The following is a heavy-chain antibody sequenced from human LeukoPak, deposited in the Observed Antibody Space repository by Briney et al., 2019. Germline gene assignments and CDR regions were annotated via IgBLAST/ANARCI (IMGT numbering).Heavy chain of an antibody. V-gene: IGHV4-59*01. CDR3: ARFHLDYYGSGSDLVATEP. CDR1: GGSISSYY. D-gene: IGHD3-10*01. Sequence: SETLSLTCTVSGGSISSYYWSWIRQPPGKGLEWIGYIYYSGSTNYNPSPKSRVTISVDTSKNQFSLKLSSVTAAETAVYYCARFHLDYYGSGSDLVATEPWGQGTLVTVSS. J-gene: IGHJ5*02. CDR2: IYYSGST.